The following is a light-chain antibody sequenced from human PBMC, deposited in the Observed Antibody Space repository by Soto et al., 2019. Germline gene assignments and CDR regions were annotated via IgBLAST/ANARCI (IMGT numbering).Light chain of an antibody. CDR1: QSVLYSSNNKNY. J-gene: IGKJ4*01. Sequence: DIVMTQSPDSLAVSRGERATINCRSSQSVLYSSNNKNYLAWYQQKPGQPPKLLIYWASTRESGVPDRFSGSGSGTEFTLIISSLQAEDVAVYHCQQYYSFPLTFGGGTRVEIK. V-gene: IGKV4-1*01. CDR3: QQYYSFPLT. CDR2: WAS.